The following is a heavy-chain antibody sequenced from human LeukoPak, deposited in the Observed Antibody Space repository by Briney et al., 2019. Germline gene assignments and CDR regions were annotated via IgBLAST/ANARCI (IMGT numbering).Heavy chain of an antibody. V-gene: IGHV3-21*01. J-gene: IGHJ5*02. CDR1: GFDFSRYS. CDR3: TKDSIIVNSRGFDL. D-gene: IGHD1-26*01. CDR2: ISNHDLDI. Sequence: PGGSLRLSCAASGFDFSRYSMNWVRQAPGKGLEWVSTISNHDLDIYYADSMKGRITISRDNAENTVYLEMSSLRVEDTALYYCTKDSIIVNSRGFDLWGQGTLVTVSS.